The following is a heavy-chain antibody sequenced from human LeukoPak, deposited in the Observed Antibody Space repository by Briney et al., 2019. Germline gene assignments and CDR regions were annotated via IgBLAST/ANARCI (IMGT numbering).Heavy chain of an antibody. V-gene: IGHV3-23*01. CDR1: GFTFSNYG. J-gene: IGHJ4*02. D-gene: IGHD3-10*01. Sequence: GGSLRLSCAASGFTFSNYGMSWVRQAPGKGLEWVSGISGSGDSTYYADSVKGRFTISRDNSKSTLYIQMNSLRAEDTAVYYCARAKPKNMVRGLIMRRESRYYFDYWGQGTLVTVSS. CDR2: ISGSGDST. CDR3: ARAKPKNMVRGLIMRRESRYYFDY.